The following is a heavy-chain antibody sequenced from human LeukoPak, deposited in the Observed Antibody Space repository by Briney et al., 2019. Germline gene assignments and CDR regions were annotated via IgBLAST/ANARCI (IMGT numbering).Heavy chain of an antibody. V-gene: IGHV1-18*01. CDR1: GYTFTSYG. J-gene: IGHJ4*02. D-gene: IGHD3-22*01. CDR2: ISGNNGNT. CDR3: ANDSIHETYDSLSCFLLDY. Sequence: SVKVSWKASGYTFTSYGISWVRQAPGQGLEWMGSISGNNGNTNYAQKFQGRVTMTTDTSTSTAYMEMRSLRSDETDDNYCANDSIHETYDSLSCFLLDYWGQGTLVTVSS.